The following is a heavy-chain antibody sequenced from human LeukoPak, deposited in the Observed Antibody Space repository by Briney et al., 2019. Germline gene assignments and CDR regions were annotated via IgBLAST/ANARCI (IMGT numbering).Heavy chain of an antibody. V-gene: IGHV1-2*02. CDR2: INPNSGGT. Sequence: ASVKVSCKASGYTFTGYYMHWVRQAPGQGLEWMGWINPNSGGTNYAQKFQGRVTMTRDTSISTAYMELSRLRSDDAAVYYRARDLVPRSWFDPWGQGTLVTVSS. CDR3: ARDLVPRSWFDP. CDR1: GYTFTGYY. J-gene: IGHJ5*02.